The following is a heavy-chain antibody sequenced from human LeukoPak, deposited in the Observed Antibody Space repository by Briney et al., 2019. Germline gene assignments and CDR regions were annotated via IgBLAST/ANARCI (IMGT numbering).Heavy chain of an antibody. CDR2: ISGSGGST. V-gene: IGHV3-23*01. J-gene: IGHJ4*02. CDR1: GFTFSSYV. D-gene: IGHD3-22*01. CDR3: AKVRGYDSSGYPVDY. Sequence: SGGSLRLSCAASGFTFSSYVMSWVRQASGKGLEWVSAISGSGGSTYYADSVKGRFTISRDNSKNTLYLQMNSLRAEDTAVYYCAKVRGYDSSGYPVDYWGQGTLVTVSS.